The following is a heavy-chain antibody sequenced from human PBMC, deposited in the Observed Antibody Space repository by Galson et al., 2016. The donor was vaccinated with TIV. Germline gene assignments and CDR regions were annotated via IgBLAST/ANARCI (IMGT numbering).Heavy chain of an antibody. Sequence: SLRLSCAASGFIFSNAWMSWVRQAPGKGLEWVGRIKSNFDGGTTDYAEPVKGRFTISRHDSKNTLFPQMNRLKTEDTAVYYCTTELGYCSGGYCYYFDYWGQGTLVTVSS. J-gene: IGHJ4*02. V-gene: IGHV3-15*01. CDR3: TTELGYCSGGYCYYFDY. D-gene: IGHD2-15*01. CDR1: GFIFSNAW. CDR2: IKSNFDGGTT.